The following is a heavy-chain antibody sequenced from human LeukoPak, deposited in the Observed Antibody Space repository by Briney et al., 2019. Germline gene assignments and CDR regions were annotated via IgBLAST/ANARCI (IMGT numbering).Heavy chain of an antibody. J-gene: IGHJ6*03. CDR2: IYTGGST. CDR1: GGSFSGYY. V-gene: IGHV4-59*10. D-gene: IGHD2-2*01. Sequence: SETLSLTCAVYGGSFSGYYGSWIRQPAGKGLEWIGRIYTGGSTNYNPSLKSRVTMSVDTSKNQFSLKLSSVTAADTAVYYCARSAVPAAMVALGYYYYYMDVWGKGTTVTISS. CDR3: ARSAVPAAMVALGYYYYYMDV.